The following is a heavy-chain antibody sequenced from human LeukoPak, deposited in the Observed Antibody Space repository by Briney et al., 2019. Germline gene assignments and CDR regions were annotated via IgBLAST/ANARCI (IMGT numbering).Heavy chain of an antibody. V-gene: IGHV3-30*02. CDR3: AKDLNGYSSSWQFDY. CDR1: GFIFRSYG. D-gene: IGHD6-13*01. CDR2: IRYDGNNE. Sequence: GGSLRLSCAASGFIFRSYGMHWVRQAPGSWLEWVAFIRYDGNNEDYVDSVKGRFTISRDNSKNTLYLQMNSLRAEDTAVYYCAKDLNGYSSSWQFDYWGQGTLVTVSS. J-gene: IGHJ4*02.